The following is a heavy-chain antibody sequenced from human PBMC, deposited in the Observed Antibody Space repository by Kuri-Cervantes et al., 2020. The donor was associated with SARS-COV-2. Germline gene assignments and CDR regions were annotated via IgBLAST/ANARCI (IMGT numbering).Heavy chain of an antibody. D-gene: IGHD3-3*01. Sequence: GGSLRLSCAAFGFTFSSYAMHWVRQAPGKGLEWVAVISYDGSNKYYADSVKGRFTISRDNAKNSLYLQMNSLRAEDTAVYYCARNDFWSGYYLDYWGQGTLVTVSS. CDR3: ARNDFWSGYYLDY. J-gene: IGHJ4*02. V-gene: IGHV3-30-3*01. CDR2: ISYDGSNK. CDR1: GFTFSSYA.